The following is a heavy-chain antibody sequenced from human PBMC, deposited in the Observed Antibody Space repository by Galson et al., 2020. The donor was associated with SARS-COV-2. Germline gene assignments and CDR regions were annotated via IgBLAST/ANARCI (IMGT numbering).Heavy chain of an antibody. Sequence: SETLSLTCTVSGGSISSYYWSWIRQPPGKGLAWIGYIYYSGSTNYNPSPKSRVTISVDTSKNQFSLKLSPVTAADTAVYYCARAAQTYYDFWSGYYNAPHFDYWGQGTLVTVSS. CDR2: IYYSGST. D-gene: IGHD3-3*01. V-gene: IGHV4-59*01. CDR1: GGSISSYY. J-gene: IGHJ4*02. CDR3: ARAAQTYYDFWSGYYNAPHFDY.